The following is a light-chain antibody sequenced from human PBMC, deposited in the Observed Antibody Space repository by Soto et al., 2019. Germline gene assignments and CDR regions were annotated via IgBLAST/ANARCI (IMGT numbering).Light chain of an antibody. CDR2: AAS. CDR1: QSFSSSY. Sequence: EIVLTQSPGTLSLSPGERATLSCRASQSFSSSYLAWYQQKPSQAPRLLIYAASSRATGIPDRFSGSGSGTDFTLTISRLEPDDFAVYYCQQYGTSLYTFGQGTKLAIK. CDR3: QQYGTSLYT. V-gene: IGKV3-20*01. J-gene: IGKJ2*01.